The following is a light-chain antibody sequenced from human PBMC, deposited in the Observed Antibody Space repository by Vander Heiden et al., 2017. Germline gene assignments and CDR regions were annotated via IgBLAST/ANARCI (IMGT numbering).Light chain of an antibody. Sequence: EIVLTQSPGTLSLSPGERATLSCRASQSVRSSYLAWYQQKPGQPPRLLIYGASNRATGIPDRFSGSGSGTDFTLTISRLEPEDFAAYYCQRYGSSPPYTFGQGTSWRSN. V-gene: IGKV3-20*01. CDR1: QSVRSSY. CDR3: QRYGSSPPYT. J-gene: IGKJ2*01. CDR2: GAS.